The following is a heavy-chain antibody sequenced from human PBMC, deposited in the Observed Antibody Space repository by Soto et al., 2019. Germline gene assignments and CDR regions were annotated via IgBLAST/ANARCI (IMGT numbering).Heavy chain of an antibody. CDR3: ARDPFYYYGSGSYYVSDV. Sequence: QVQLQESGPGLVKPSQTLSLTCTVSGGSISNGGYYWSWIRQHPGKGLEWIGYIYYSGSTYYNPSLKSRVTISVDTSKNQFSLKLSSVSAADTAVYYCARDPFYYYGSGSYYVSDVWDQGTTVTVSS. J-gene: IGHJ6*02. CDR1: GGSISNGGYY. D-gene: IGHD3-10*01. V-gene: IGHV4-31*03. CDR2: IYYSGST.